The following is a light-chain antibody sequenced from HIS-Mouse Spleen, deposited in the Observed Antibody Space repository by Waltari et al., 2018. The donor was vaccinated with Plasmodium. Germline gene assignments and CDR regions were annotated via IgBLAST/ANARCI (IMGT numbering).Light chain of an antibody. CDR3: QAWDSSTVV. V-gene: IGLV3-1*01. J-gene: IGLJ2*01. CDR2: QDS. CDR1: KLGDKY. Sequence: SYELTQPPSVSVSPGQTASITCSGDKLGDKYACWYQQKPGQSPVLVIYQDSKVPSGIPERFSGSNSGNTATLTISGTQAMDEADYYCQAWDSSTVVFGGGTKLTVL.